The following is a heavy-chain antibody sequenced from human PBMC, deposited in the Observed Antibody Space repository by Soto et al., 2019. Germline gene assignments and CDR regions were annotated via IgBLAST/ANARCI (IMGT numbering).Heavy chain of an antibody. J-gene: IGHJ2*01. CDR3: ARERHSGWGLYWYFDL. CDR1: GGSFSGYY. Sequence: PSETLSLTCAVYGGSFSGYYRSWIRQPPGKGLEWIGEINHSGSTNYNPSLKSRVTISVDTSKNQFSLKLSSVTAADTAVYYCARERHSGWGLYWYFDLWGRGTLVTVSS. CDR2: INHSGST. V-gene: IGHV4-34*01. D-gene: IGHD6-19*01.